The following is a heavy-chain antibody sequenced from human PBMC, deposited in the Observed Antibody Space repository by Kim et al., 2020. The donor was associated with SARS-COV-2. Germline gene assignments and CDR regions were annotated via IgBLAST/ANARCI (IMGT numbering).Heavy chain of an antibody. J-gene: IGHJ4*02. Sequence: SVKGRFTISRDNAKNSLYLKMNSLRAEDTAVYCCSSSGVYSSGWYEEFDYWGQGTLVTVSS. V-gene: IGHV3-21*01. CDR3: SSSGVYSSGWYEEFDY. D-gene: IGHD6-19*01.